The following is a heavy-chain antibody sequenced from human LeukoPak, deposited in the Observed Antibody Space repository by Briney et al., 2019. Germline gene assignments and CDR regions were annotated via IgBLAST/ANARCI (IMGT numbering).Heavy chain of an antibody. CDR3: ARDFGGGELLPVDFDY. D-gene: IGHD1-26*01. J-gene: IGHJ4*02. CDR2: IKQDGSEK. V-gene: IGHV3-7*01. CDR1: GFTFSSYW. Sequence: PGGSLRLSCAASGFTFSSYWMSWVRQAPGKGLEWVANIKQDGSEKYYVDSVKGRFTISRDNAKNSLYLQMNSLRAEDTAVYYCARDFGGGELLPVDFDYWGQGTLVTVSS.